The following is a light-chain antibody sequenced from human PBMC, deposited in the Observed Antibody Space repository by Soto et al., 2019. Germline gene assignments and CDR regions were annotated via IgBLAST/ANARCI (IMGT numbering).Light chain of an antibody. CDR3: QQFNSYPIT. V-gene: IGKV1-13*02. J-gene: IGKJ5*01. Sequence: AIQLTQSPSSLSASVGDRVTITCRASQGISSALAWYQQKPGKAPKLLIYDASNLGSGVPSRFSGSGSGTDFTLTISRLQHEDFATYYCQQFNSYPITVGQGKRLEIK. CDR2: DAS. CDR1: QGISSA.